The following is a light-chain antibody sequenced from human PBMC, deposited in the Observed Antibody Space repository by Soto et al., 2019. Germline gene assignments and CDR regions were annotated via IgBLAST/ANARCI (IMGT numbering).Light chain of an antibody. J-gene: IGLJ3*02. V-gene: IGLV1-51*02. CDR1: SSNIVNNY. CDR3: GTCAISLSIWV. Sequence: QSVLTQPPSVSGVPGQKVTISCSGSSSNIVNNYVSWYQQLPETAPKLHIYENNNRPSEIPYRFSGSKSGTSATLVITGLQTGDEADYYCGTCAISLSIWVFGAGTKLTVL. CDR2: ENN.